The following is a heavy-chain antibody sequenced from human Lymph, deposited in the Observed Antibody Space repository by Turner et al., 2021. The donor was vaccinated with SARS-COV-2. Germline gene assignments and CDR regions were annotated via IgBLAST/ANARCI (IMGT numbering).Heavy chain of an antibody. CDR3: AREGVVGATSGLDY. J-gene: IGHJ4*02. V-gene: IGHV3-33*01. CDR1: GFTFSSHG. Sequence: QVQLVESGGGVVQPGRSLRLSCAASGFTFSSHGMHWVRQDPGKGLEWVAVIWYDGSNKYHAASVKGRFTISRDNSKNTLYLQMNSLRAEDTAVYYCAREGVVGATSGLDYWGQGTLVTVSS. CDR2: IWYDGSNK. D-gene: IGHD1-26*01.